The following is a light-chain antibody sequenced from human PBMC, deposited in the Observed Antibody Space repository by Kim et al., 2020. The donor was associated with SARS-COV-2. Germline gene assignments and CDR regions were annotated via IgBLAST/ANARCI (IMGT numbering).Light chain of an antibody. V-gene: IGLV1-40*01. CDR2: GNH. CDR3: QSYDNSLSGYV. J-gene: IGLJ1*01. CDR1: SSNIGAGYD. Sequence: RGPISCTGSSSNIGAGYDVHWYQQFPGRAPKLLIYGNHNRPSGVPDRFSASMSDTSASLAITGLQAEDEAEYYCQSYDNSLSGYVFGPGTKVTVL.